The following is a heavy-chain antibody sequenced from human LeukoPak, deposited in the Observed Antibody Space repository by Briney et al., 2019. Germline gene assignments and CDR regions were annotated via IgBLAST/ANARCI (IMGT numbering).Heavy chain of an antibody. CDR1: GYIFTSYS. V-gene: IGHV1-18*01. CDR2: ISAYNGDT. CDR3: ASLVGAPNGDY. D-gene: IGHD1-26*01. Sequence: GASVKVSCKASGYIFTSYSISWVRQAPGQGPEWMGWISAYNGDTNYVQKFQGRVTMTTDTSTSTAYMELKSLRSDDTAVYYCASLVGAPNGDYWGQGTLVTVSS. J-gene: IGHJ4*02.